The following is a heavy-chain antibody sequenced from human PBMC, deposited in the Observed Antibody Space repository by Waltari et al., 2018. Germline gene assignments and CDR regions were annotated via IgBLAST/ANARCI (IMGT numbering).Heavy chain of an antibody. CDR2: MNPNSGNT. D-gene: IGHD6-6*01. CDR3: ARPPRHGRWLDY. Sequence: QVQLVQSGAEVKKPGASVKVSCKASGYTFTSYDINWVRQATGQGLEWMGWMNPNSGNTGYAQKVQGRVTMTRNTSISTAYMERSSLRSEDTAVYYCARPPRHGRWLDYWGQGTLVTVSS. CDR1: GYTFTSYD. V-gene: IGHV1-8*01. J-gene: IGHJ4*02.